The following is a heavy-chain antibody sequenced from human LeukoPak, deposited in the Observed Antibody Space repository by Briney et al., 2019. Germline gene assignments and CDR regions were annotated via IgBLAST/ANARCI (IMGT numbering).Heavy chain of an antibody. Sequence: GGSLRLSCAASGFTFSSYWMSWVRQAPGKGLEWVANIKQDATEQYYVESAKGRFTISRDNTKNSLYLQVNSLRAEDTAVYYCAKGAVRYYDILTGYYPFDYWGQGTLVTVSS. V-gene: IGHV3-7*03. D-gene: IGHD3-9*01. J-gene: IGHJ4*02. CDR1: GFTFSSYW. CDR3: AKGAVRYYDILTGYYPFDY. CDR2: IKQDATEQ.